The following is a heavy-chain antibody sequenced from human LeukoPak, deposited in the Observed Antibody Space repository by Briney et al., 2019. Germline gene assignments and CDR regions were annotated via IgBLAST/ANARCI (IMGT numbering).Heavy chain of an antibody. J-gene: IGHJ4*02. CDR1: GGTFGSYA. D-gene: IGHD3-22*01. V-gene: IGHV1-69*13. CDR3: ASMYYYDSSGYYDRDY. CDR2: IIPIFGTA. Sequence: SVKVSCKASGGTFGSYAISWVRQAPGQGLEWMGGIIPIFGTANYAQKFQGRVTITADESTSTAYMELSSLRSEDTAVYYCASMYYYDSSGYYDRDYWGQGTLVTVSP.